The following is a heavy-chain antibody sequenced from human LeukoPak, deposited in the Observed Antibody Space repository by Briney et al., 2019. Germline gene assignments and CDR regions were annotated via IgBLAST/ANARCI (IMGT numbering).Heavy chain of an antibody. D-gene: IGHD5-24*01. V-gene: IGHV3-48*03. CDR1: GFTFSSYE. CDR2: ISSSGSTI. CDR3: ARGVGDGYETGY. J-gene: IGHJ4*02. Sequence: GGSLRLSCAASGFTFSSYEMNWVRQAPGKGLEWVSYISSSGSTIYYADSVKGRFTISRDNAKNSLYLQTNSLRAEDTAVYYCARGVGDGYETGYWGQGTLVTVSS.